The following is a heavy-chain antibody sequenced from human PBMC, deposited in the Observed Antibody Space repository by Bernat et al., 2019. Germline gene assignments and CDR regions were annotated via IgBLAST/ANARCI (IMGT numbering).Heavy chain of an antibody. CDR3: GRDFLVRSGWYSEGVDY. V-gene: IGHV3-30*03. Sequence: QVRLVESGGGVVQPGRSLRLSCAASGFTFSSYGMHWVRQAPGKGLEWVAVISYDASNKDYADAVKGGFPVSRDNSRNTLYLQMNSLRAEDTAVYYCGRDFLVRSGWYSEGVDYGGQGTVVTVAA. J-gene: IGHJ4*02. D-gene: IGHD6-19*01. CDR2: ISYDASNK. CDR1: GFTFSSYG.